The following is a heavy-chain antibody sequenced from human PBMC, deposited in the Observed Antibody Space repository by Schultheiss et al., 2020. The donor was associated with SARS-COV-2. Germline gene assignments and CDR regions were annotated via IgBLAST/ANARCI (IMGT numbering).Heavy chain of an antibody. V-gene: IGHV3-33*08. CDR2: IWYDGSNK. CDR1: GFTFSSYA. Sequence: GGSLRLSCSASGFTFSSYAMHWVRQAPGKGLEWVAVIWYDGSNKYYADSVKGRFTISRDNSKNTLYLQMNSLRAEDTAVYYCARELFGVGPYYYYGMDVWGQGTTVTVSS. J-gene: IGHJ6*02. D-gene: IGHD3-3*01. CDR3: ARELFGVGPYYYYGMDV.